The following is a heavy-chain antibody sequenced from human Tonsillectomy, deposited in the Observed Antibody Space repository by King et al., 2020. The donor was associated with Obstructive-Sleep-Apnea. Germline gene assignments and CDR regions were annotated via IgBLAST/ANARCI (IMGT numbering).Heavy chain of an antibody. J-gene: IGHJ4*02. CDR1: GGSISSSIHY. CDR3: AQLRFCSGGSCHMDC. V-gene: IGHV4-39*07. Sequence: LQLQESGPGLVKPSETLSLTCTVSGGSISSSIHYWGWLRQPPGKGLEWIGTMYYSGSTYYNPSLDSRVTISVDMSKNQFSLKLSSVTAADTAVYYCAQLRFCSGGSCHMDCWGQGTLVTVSS. CDR2: MYYSGST. D-gene: IGHD2-15*01.